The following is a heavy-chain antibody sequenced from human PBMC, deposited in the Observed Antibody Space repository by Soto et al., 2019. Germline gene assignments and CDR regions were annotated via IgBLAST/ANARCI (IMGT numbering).Heavy chain of an antibody. V-gene: IGHV1-69*06. CDR3: ARGPGVGSIPS. D-gene: IGHD1-26*01. Sequence: QVQLVQSGAEVKKPGSSVKVSCKASGGTFSSYGVSWVRQAPGQGLEWMGHIIPIFGTTDYAQKFQGRVSINADKSPSTAYMELNSLTSDDTAVYYCARGPGVGSIPSWGQGTLVTVSS. J-gene: IGHJ5*02. CDR1: GGTFSSYG. CDR2: IIPIFGTT.